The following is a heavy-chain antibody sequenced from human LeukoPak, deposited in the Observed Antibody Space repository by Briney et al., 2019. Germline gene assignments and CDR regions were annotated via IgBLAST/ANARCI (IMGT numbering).Heavy chain of an antibody. D-gene: IGHD5-18*01. CDR2: INPNSGGT. CDR1: GYTFTGYY. Sequence: ASVKVSCKSSGYTFTGYYMHWVRQAPGQGLEWMGWINPNSGGTNYAQKFQGRVTMTRATSISTAYMELSRLRSDDTAVYYCARASGYSYGYYYGMDVWGQGTTVTVSS. J-gene: IGHJ6*02. CDR3: ARASGYSYGYYYGMDV. V-gene: IGHV1-2*02.